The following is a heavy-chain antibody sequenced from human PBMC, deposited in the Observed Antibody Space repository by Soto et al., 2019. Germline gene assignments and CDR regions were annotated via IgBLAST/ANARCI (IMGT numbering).Heavy chain of an antibody. J-gene: IGHJ4*02. CDR1: GLTFSSFE. CDR2: ISRGATTT. Sequence: GGSLRLSCAVSGLTFSSFEMDWVRQAAGKGPEWISYISRGATTTYYADSVRGRFTISRDDAENSVFLQMDSQRVEDTAIYFCATRSTDYYFYWGQGTLVTVSS. V-gene: IGHV3-48*03. D-gene: IGHD3-9*01. CDR3: ATRSTDYYFY.